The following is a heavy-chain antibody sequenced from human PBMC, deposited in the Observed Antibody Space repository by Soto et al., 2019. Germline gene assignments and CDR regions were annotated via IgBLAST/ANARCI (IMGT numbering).Heavy chain of an antibody. CDR2: IDPGDSET. CDR1: GYNYNNYC. CDR3: EILGSNLPPVGLYYGMDV. Sequence: EESLKISCKASGYNYNNYCNGSVRQMHGKGLARMGVIDPGDSETKYNPSFQGQVTMSADKSISTAYLQCGSLKASDTAMYYCEILGSNLPPVGLYYGMDVCGKGTTVTV. D-gene: IGHD6-13*01. J-gene: IGHJ6*04. V-gene: IGHV5-51*01.